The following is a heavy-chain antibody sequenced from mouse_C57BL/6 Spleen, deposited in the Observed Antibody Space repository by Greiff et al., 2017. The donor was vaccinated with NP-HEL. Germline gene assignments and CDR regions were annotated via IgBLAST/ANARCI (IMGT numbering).Heavy chain of an antibody. CDR3: ARRARYYYGSSYVDYYAMDY. CDR1: GFSLSTSGMG. CDR2: IYWDDDK. D-gene: IGHD1-1*01. J-gene: IGHJ4*01. V-gene: IGHV8-12*01. Sequence: QVTLKVSGPGILQSSQTLSLTCSFSGFSLSTSGMGVSWIRQPSGKGLEWLAHIYWDDDKRYNPSLKSRLTISKDTSRNQVFLKITSVDTADTATYYCARRARYYYGSSYVDYYAMDYWGQGTSVTVSS.